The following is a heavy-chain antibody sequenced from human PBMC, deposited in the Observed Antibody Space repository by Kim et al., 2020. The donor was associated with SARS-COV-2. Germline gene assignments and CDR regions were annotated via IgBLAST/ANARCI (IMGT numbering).Heavy chain of an antibody. CDR2: INHSGST. CDR1: GGSFSGYY. V-gene: IGHV4-34*01. Sequence: SETLSLTCAVYGGSFSGYYWSWIRQPPGKGLEWIGEINHSGSTNYNPSLKSRVTISVDTSKNQFSLKLSSVTAADTAVYYCARGRWYDFWSGYYFDYWGQGTLVTVSS. J-gene: IGHJ4*02. CDR3: ARGRWYDFWSGYYFDY. D-gene: IGHD3-3*01.